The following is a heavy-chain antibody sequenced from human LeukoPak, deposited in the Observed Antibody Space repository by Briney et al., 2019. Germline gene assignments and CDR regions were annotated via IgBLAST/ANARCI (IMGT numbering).Heavy chain of an antibody. CDR3: AKDPPAGGIAAAGTPHYYYYGMDV. CDR2: IRYDGSNK. D-gene: IGHD6-13*01. Sequence: PGGSLRLSCAASGFTFSSYGMPWVRQAPGKGLEWVAFIRYDGSNKYYADSVKGRFTISRDNSKNTLYLQMNSLRAEDTAVYYCAKDPPAGGIAAAGTPHYYYYGMDVWGQGTTVTVSS. CDR1: GFTFSSYG. V-gene: IGHV3-30*02. J-gene: IGHJ6*02.